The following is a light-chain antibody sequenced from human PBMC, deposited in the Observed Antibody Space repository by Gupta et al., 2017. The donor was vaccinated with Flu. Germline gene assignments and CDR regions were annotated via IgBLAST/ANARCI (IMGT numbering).Light chain of an antibody. CDR3: AAWDDSLNLYV. CDR2: SDT. CDR1: SSNSGSNT. Sequence: QSVLTQPPSASGTPGQRVTISCSGSSSNSGSNTVNWYQQLPGTAPKLLIYSDTQRPSGVPDRLSGSKSGTSASLAIGGLQSDDEADYYCAAWDDSLNLYVFGTATKVTVL. J-gene: IGLJ1*01. V-gene: IGLV1-44*01.